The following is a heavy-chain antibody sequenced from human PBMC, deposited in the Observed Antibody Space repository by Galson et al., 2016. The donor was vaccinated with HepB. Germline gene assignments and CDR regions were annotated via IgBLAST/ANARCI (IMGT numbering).Heavy chain of an antibody. Sequence: ETLSLTCAVADGSFNDHYWTWIRQTPGRGLEWLGEVHHRESPDYNQSLKSRVTISVDTSKSQFSLNLTSVTAADTAIYYCARVSYRSGVTAIFWGQGTLVSVSS. CDR1: DGSFNDHY. CDR3: ARVSYRSGVTAIF. CDR2: VHHRESP. V-gene: IGHV4-34*01. J-gene: IGHJ4*02. D-gene: IGHD3-16*02.